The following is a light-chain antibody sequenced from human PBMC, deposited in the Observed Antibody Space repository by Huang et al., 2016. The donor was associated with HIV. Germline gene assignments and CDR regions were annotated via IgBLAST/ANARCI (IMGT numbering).Light chain of an antibody. CDR2: AAS. CDR1: QTVSSN. Sequence: EIVMTQSPATLSVSPGERATLSCRARQTVSSNLAWYQQKPGQAPRLLIYAASTRATDIPARFSGSGSGTEFTLTISSLQSEDFAVYYCQHYRVWPPVYTFGQGTKLEIK. V-gene: IGKV3-15*01. J-gene: IGKJ2*01. CDR3: QHYRVWPPVYT.